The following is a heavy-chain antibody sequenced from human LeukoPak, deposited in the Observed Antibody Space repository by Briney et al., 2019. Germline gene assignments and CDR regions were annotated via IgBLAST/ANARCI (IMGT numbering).Heavy chain of an antibody. J-gene: IGHJ4*02. D-gene: IGHD4-17*01. V-gene: IGHV3-11*01. CDR3: ARWDYYGDYPSIDY. CDR1: GFTFSDYY. Sequence: GGSLRLSCAASGFTFSDYYMSWIRQAPGKGLEWVSYISSSGSTIYYADSVKGRFTISRDNAKNSLYLQMNSLRAEDTAVYYCARWDYYGDYPSIDYWGQGTLVTVSS. CDR2: ISSSGSTI.